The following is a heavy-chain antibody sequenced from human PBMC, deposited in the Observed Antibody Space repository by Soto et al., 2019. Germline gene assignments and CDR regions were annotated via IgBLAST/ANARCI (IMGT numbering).Heavy chain of an antibody. Sequence: SVKVSCKASGGTFSSYTISWVRQAPGQGLEWMGRIIPILGIANYAQKFQGRVTITADKSTSTAYMELSSLRSEDTAVYYCARSSEVDCSGGSCYSDFDYWGQGTLVTVSS. V-gene: IGHV1-69*02. D-gene: IGHD2-15*01. J-gene: IGHJ4*02. CDR2: IIPILGIA. CDR1: GGTFSSYT. CDR3: ARSSEVDCSGGSCYSDFDY.